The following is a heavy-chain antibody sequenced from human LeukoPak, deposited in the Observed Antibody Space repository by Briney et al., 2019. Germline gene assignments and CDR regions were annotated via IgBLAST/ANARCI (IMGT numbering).Heavy chain of an antibody. J-gene: IGHJ3*02. CDR2: ISWNSGSI. CDR1: GFTFDDYA. V-gene: IGHV3-9*01. Sequence: GGSLRLSCAASGFTFDDYAMHWVRQAPGKGLEWVSGISWNSGSIGYADSVKGRFTISRDDSKNTLFLQMNSLRAEDTAIYYCAKDSFSQNGIFDALDIWGQGTRVTVSS. D-gene: IGHD1-1*01. CDR3: AKDSFSQNGIFDALDI.